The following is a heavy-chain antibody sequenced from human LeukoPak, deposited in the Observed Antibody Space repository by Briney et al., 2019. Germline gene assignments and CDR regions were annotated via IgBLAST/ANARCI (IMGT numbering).Heavy chain of an antibody. D-gene: IGHD2-2*01. CDR1: GGTFSSYA. V-gene: IGHV1-69*04. Sequence: ASVKVSCKASGGTFSSYAISWVRQAPGQGLEWMGRIIPIFGIANYAQKFQGRVTITADKSTSTAYMELSSLRSEDTAEYYCVSSTSSGYYYYYGMDVWGQGTTVTVSS. CDR2: IIPIFGIA. CDR3: VSSTSSGYYYYYGMDV. J-gene: IGHJ6*02.